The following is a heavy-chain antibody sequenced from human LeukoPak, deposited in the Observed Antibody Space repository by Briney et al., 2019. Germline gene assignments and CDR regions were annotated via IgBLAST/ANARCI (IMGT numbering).Heavy chain of an antibody. CDR3: AKAHGGSYHSGID. Sequence: GGSLRLSCVASGLSVSSNYISWVRQAPGKGLEWVSGISGSGGSTYYADSVKGRFSISRDNSKNTLYLQLNSLRVEDTAEYYCAKAHGGSYHSGIDWGQGTLVIVSS. CDR1: GLSVSSNY. D-gene: IGHD2-8*01. CDR2: ISGSGGST. V-gene: IGHV3-23*01. J-gene: IGHJ4*02.